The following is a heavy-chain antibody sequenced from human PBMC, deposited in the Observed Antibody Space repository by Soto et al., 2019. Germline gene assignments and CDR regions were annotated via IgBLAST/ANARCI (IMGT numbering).Heavy chain of an antibody. V-gene: IGHV1-18*01. Sequence: GASVKVSCKASGYTFTSYGISWMRQAPGQGLEWMGWISAYNGNTNYAQKLQGRVTMTTDTSTSTAYMELRSLRSDDTAVYYCARGYYDSSGYSRVTDAFDIWGQGTMVTVSS. D-gene: IGHD3-22*01. CDR1: GYTFTSYG. CDR3: ARGYYDSSGYSRVTDAFDI. J-gene: IGHJ3*02. CDR2: ISAYNGNT.